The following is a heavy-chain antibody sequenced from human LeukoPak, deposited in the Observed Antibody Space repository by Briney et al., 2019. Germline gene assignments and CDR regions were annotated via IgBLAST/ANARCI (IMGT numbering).Heavy chain of an antibody. V-gene: IGHV4-61*01. Sequence: SETLCLSCAVSLGSLSSRIYYCGSGRQPPGKGREWIGYIYYSGSANYNPSLKSRVTISVDTSKNQFSLKLTSVTAADTAVYYCARGFGDWGLSWFDPWGQGTLVTVSS. CDR2: IYYSGSA. CDR3: ARGFGDWGLSWFDP. J-gene: IGHJ5*02. D-gene: IGHD3-10*01. CDR1: LGSLSSRIYY.